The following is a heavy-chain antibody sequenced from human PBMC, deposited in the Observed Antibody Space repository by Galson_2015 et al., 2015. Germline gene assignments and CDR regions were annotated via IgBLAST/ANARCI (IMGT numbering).Heavy chain of an antibody. Sequence: SVKVSCKASGYTFTSYDINWVRQATGQGLEWMGWMNPNSGNTGYAQKFQGRVTMARNTSISTAYMELSSLRSEDTAAYYCARASPRYCSGGSCYFQAHYYYYMDVWGKGTTVTVSS. CDR2: MNPNSGNT. J-gene: IGHJ6*03. V-gene: IGHV1-8*01. CDR3: ARASPRYCSGGSCYFQAHYYYYMDV. CDR1: GYTFTSYD. D-gene: IGHD2-15*01.